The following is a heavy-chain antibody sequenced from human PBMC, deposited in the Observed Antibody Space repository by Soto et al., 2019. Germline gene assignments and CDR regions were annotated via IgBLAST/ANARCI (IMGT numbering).Heavy chain of an antibody. Sequence: GWSLRLSCVSSVFTFSRSAMKYFRQAPGKGLEWVSDISGSGGTTNYADSVKGRFNISRDNSKNTLYLQMNNLRAEDTAVYYCAKDGDTIEAVGDYWGQGTLVTV. CDR1: VFTFSRSA. CDR3: AKDGDTIEAVGDY. CDR2: ISGSGGTT. D-gene: IGHD6-13*01. J-gene: IGHJ4*02. V-gene: IGHV3-23*01.